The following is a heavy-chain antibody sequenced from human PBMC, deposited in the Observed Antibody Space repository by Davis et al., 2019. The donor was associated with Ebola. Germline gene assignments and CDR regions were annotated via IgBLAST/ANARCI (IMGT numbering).Heavy chain of an antibody. CDR3: AKTADYDILTGYYNPRLGFDP. J-gene: IGHJ5*02. V-gene: IGHV3-21*04. D-gene: IGHD3-9*01. CDR1: GFTFSSYS. Sequence: GESLKISCAASGFTFSSYSMNWVRQAPGKGLEWVSSISSSSSYIYYADSVKGRFTISRDNSKNTLYLQMNSLRAEDTAVYYCAKTADYDILTGYYNPRLGFDPWGQGTLVTVSS. CDR2: ISSSSSYI.